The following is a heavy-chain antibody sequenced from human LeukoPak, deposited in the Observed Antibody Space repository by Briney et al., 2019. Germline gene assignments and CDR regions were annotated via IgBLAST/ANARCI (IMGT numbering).Heavy chain of an antibody. CDR2: INHSGST. CDR3: AREGRVPYYDFWSGYYRGYYGMDV. D-gene: IGHD3-3*01. J-gene: IGHJ6*02. V-gene: IGHV4-34*01. CDR1: GGSFSGYY. Sequence: SSETLSLICAVYGGSFSGYYWSWIRQPPGKGLEWIGEINHSGSTNYNPSLKSRVTISVDTSKNQFSLKLSSVTAADTAVYYCAREGRVPYYDFWSGYYRGYYGMDVWGQGTTVTVSS.